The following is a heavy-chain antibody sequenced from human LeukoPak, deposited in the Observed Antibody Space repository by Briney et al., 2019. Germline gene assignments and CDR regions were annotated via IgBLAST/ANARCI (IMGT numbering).Heavy chain of an antibody. CDR1: GFTFSSYA. D-gene: IGHD2-2*01. CDR3: AKVETSGGANCYALDY. V-gene: IGHV3-23*01. J-gene: IGHJ4*02. Sequence: GGSLRLSCAASGFTFSSYAMTWVRQAPDKGLEWVSAISGSDGSTYYADSVKGRFTISRDDSQNTLYPQMNSLSDEDTAVYYCAKVETSGGANCYALDYWGQGTLVTVSS. CDR2: ISGSDGST.